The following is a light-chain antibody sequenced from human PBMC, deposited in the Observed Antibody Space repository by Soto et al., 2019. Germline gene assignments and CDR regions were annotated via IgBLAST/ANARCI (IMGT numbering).Light chain of an antibody. J-gene: IGLJ2*01. V-gene: IGLV6-57*04. CDR1: SGSIANNY. Sequence: NCMLTQPHSVSESTGKTVTIACTRSSGSIANNYVQWYQQRPGSAPTTVIYENKLRPSGGPGRFSGSTDGSSDSASLAISGRQAGDEADYYCQAFDGDVVIFCGGT. CDR3: QAFDGDVVI. CDR2: ENK.